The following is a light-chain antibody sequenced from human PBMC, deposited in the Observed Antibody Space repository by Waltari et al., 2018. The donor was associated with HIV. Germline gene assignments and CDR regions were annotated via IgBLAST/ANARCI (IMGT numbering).Light chain of an antibody. J-gene: IGLJ2*01. CDR1: SSDVGSYNI. V-gene: IGLV2-23*02. CDR3: SSYATAGTYVL. Sequence: QSALTQPASVSGSPGQSITISCTGTSSDVGSYNIVSWYQQHPGKAPKLMISEVNKRPSGVSNRFSGSKSGNTASLTISGLQAEDEADYYCSSYATAGTYVLFGGGTKLTVL. CDR2: EVN.